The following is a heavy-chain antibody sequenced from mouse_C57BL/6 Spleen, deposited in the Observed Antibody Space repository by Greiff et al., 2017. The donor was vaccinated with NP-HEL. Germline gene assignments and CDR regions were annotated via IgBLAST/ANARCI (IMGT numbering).Heavy chain of an antibody. CDR2: IDPSDSET. CDR1: GYTFTRYW. V-gene: IGHV1-52*01. CDR3: ARFPDGYDSVDY. J-gene: IGHJ2*01. Sequence: VQLQQPGAELVRPGSSVKLSCKASGYTFTRYWMHWVKQRPIQGLEWIGNIDPSDSETHYNQKFKDKATLTVDKSSSTAYMQLSSLTSEDSAVYYCARFPDGYDSVDYWGQGTTLTVSS. D-gene: IGHD2-2*01.